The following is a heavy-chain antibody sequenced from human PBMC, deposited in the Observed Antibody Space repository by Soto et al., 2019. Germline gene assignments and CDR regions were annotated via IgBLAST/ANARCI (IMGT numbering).Heavy chain of an antibody. CDR3: ARDFPPEYYYDSSVMIDD. V-gene: IGHV3-15*01. D-gene: IGHD3-22*01. CDR2: IKSKTDGGTT. CDR1: GFTFSNAL. Sequence: NPGGSLRLSCAASGFTFSNALMSWVRQAPGKGLEWVGRIKSKTDGGTTDYAAPVKGRFTISRDDSKNTLYLQMNSLKTEDTAVYYCARDFPPEYYYDSSVMIDDWGQGTLVNVAS. J-gene: IGHJ4*02.